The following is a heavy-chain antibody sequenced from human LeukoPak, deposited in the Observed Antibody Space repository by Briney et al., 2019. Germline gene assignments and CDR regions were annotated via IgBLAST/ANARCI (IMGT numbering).Heavy chain of an antibody. CDR3: ARDDGVGATTVWFDP. J-gene: IGHJ5*02. CDR1: GYTFTGYY. Sequence: GASVKVSCKASGYTFTGYYMHWVRQAPGQGREWMGWINPNSGGTNYAQKFQGRVTMTRDTSISTAYMELSRLRSDDTAVYYCARDDGVGATTVWFDPWGQGTLVTVSS. V-gene: IGHV1-2*02. CDR2: INPNSGGT. D-gene: IGHD1-26*01.